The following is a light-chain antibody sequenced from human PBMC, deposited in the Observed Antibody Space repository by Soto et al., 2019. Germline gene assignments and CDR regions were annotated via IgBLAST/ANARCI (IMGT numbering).Light chain of an antibody. V-gene: IGKV1-5*01. CDR3: QQYNIYPET. Sequence: DIQMTQSPSTLSASGGDRVIITCRASQSISSWLAWYQQKPGKAPNLLIYDASSLESGVPSRFSGSGSGTEFTLTISSLQPDDFATYYCQQYNIYPETFDPGTKVEIK. CDR2: DAS. CDR1: QSISSW. J-gene: IGKJ1*01.